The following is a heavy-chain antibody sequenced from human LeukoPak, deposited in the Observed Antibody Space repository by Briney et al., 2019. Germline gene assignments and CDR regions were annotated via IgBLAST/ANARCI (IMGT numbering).Heavy chain of an antibody. J-gene: IGHJ4*02. CDR2: ISYDGSNE. CDR1: GFTLSAYE. V-gene: IGHV3-30-3*01. D-gene: IGHD3-10*01. Sequence: GGSLRLSCAASGFTLSAYEMNWVRQAPGKGLEWVAVISYDGSNEYYADSVKGRFTISRDNSKNTLYLQMNSLSVEDTAVYYCARVGYYASGPFSYFDYWGQGTLVTVSS. CDR3: ARVGYYASGPFSYFDY.